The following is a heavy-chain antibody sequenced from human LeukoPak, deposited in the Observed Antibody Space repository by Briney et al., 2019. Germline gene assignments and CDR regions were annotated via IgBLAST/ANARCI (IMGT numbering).Heavy chain of an antibody. CDR2: ISYDGSNK. J-gene: IGHJ4*02. Sequence: GRSLRLSCAASGFTFSSYAMHWVRQAPGKGLEWVAVISYDGSNKYYADSVKGRFTISRDNAENSLHLQMNSLRVEDAAIYYCARGGMASPDYWDQGTLVSVSS. D-gene: IGHD3-16*01. CDR1: GFTFSSYA. V-gene: IGHV3-30-3*01. CDR3: ARGGMASPDY.